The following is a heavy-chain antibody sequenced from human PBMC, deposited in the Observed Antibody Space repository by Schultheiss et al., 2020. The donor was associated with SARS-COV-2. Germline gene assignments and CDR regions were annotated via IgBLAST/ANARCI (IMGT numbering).Heavy chain of an antibody. J-gene: IGHJ5*02. V-gene: IGHV4-59*01. CDR3: ARDRDYYGSGRGGNWFDP. Sequence: SETLSLTCTVSGGSISSYYWGWIRQPPGKGLEWIGSIYYSGSTNYNPSLKSRVTISVDTSKNQFSLKLSSVTAADTAVYYCARDRDYYGSGRGGNWFDPWGQGTLVTVSS. D-gene: IGHD3-10*01. CDR2: IYYSGST. CDR1: GGSISSYY.